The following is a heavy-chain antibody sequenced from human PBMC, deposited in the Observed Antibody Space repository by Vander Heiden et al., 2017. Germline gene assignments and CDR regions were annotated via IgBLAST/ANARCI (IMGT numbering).Heavy chain of an antibody. Sequence: QVQLQQWGAGLLKPSETLSLTCAVYGGSFRGYSWSWIRQPPGKGLEWIGEINHSGSTNYNPSLKSRVTISVDTSKNQFSLKLSSVTAADTAVYYCARFPRRYCTNGVCYTGYYYYGMDVWGQGTTVTVSS. V-gene: IGHV4-34*01. J-gene: IGHJ6*02. CDR2: INHSGST. CDR1: GGSFRGYS. CDR3: ARFPRRYCTNGVCYTGYYYYGMDV. D-gene: IGHD2-8*01.